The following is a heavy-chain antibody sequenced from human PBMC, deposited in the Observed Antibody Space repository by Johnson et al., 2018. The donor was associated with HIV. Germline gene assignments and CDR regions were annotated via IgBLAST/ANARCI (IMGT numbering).Heavy chain of an antibody. V-gene: IGHV3-30*02. CDR2: IRYDGSNK. CDR1: GFTFSDYY. Sequence: QVLLVESGGGLVQPGGSLRLSCAASGFTFSDYYMSWIRQAPGKGLEWVAFIRYDGSNKYYADSVKGRFTISRDNSKNTLYLQMNSLRAEDTAVYYCAREGAAAGPTDAFDIWGQGTMVTVSS. J-gene: IGHJ3*02. D-gene: IGHD6-13*01. CDR3: AREGAAAGPTDAFDI.